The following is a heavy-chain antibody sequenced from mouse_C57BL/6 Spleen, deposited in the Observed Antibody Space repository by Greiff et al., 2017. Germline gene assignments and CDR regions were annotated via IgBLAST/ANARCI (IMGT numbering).Heavy chain of an antibody. Sequence: VNLVESGPGLVQPSQSLSITCTVSGFSLTSYGVHWVRQSPGKGLEWLGVIWSGGSTDYNAAFISRLSISKDNSKSQVFFKMNSLQADDTAIYYCARKGDSNYAWFAYWGQGTLVTVSA. CDR2: IWSGGST. CDR1: GFSLTSYG. J-gene: IGHJ3*01. CDR3: ARKGDSNYAWFAY. V-gene: IGHV2-2*01. D-gene: IGHD2-5*01.